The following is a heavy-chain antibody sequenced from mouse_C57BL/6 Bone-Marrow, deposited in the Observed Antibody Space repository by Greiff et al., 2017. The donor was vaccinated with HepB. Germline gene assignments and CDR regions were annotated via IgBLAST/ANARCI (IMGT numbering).Heavy chain of an antibody. D-gene: IGHD3-1*01. CDR3: TTARGDFDV. V-gene: IGHV14-4*01. CDR2: IDPENGDT. CDR1: GFNIKDDY. J-gene: IGHJ1*03. Sequence: EVKLVESGAELVRPGASVKLSCTASGFNIKDDYMHWVKQRPEQGLEWIGWIDPENGDTEYASKFQGKATITADTSSNTAYLQLSSLTSEDTAVYYCTTARGDFDVWGTGTTVTVSS.